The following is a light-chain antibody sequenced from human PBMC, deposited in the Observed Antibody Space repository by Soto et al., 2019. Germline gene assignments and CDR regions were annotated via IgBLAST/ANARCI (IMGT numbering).Light chain of an antibody. CDR2: SNN. J-gene: IGLJ2*01. CDR3: ATWDDSLNGVV. V-gene: IGLV1-44*01. Sequence: QSVLTQPPSASGTPGQRVTISCSGSSSNIGRSTVNWYQKLPRTAPKLLIHSNNEPLSGVPDRFSVSKSGTSASLAISGLQSEDEADYYCATWDDSLNGVVFGGGTKLTVL. CDR1: SSNIGRST.